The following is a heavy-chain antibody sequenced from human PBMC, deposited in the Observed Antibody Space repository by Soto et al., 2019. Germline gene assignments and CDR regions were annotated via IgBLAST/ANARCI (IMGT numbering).Heavy chain of an antibody. CDR3: AKARHGYTYGSFDY. CDR1: GFTFSTYA. D-gene: IGHD5-18*01. J-gene: IGHJ4*02. Sequence: PGGSLRLSCAASGFTFSTYAMSWVRQAPGKGLEWVSGISGSGGSTYYADSVKGRFTISRDNSKNTLYLQMNSLRAEDTAVYYCAKARHGYTYGSFDYWGQGTLVTVSS. V-gene: IGHV3-23*01. CDR2: ISGSGGST.